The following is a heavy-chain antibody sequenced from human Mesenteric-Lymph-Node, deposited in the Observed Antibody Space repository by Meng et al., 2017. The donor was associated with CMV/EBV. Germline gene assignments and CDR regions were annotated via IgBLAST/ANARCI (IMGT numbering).Heavy chain of an antibody. CDR1: GFTFSSYS. D-gene: IGHD1-20*01. Sequence: GESLKISCAASGFTFSSYSMNWVRQAPGKGLEWVSSITATGSYIYYADSVKGRFTISRDNAKKSLYLQMNSLRAEDTAVYYCATVTGSPGYWGQGTLVTVSS. V-gene: IGHV3-21*01. CDR2: ITATGSYI. CDR3: ATVTGSPGY. J-gene: IGHJ4*02.